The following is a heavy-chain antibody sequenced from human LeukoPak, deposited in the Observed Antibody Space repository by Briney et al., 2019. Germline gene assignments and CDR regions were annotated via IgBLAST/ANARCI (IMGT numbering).Heavy chain of an antibody. D-gene: IGHD5-18*01. CDR2: ISYDGSNK. Sequence: GGSLRLSCAASGFTFSSYAMHWVRQAPGKGLEWVAVISYDGSNKYYADSVKGRFTISRDNSKNTLYLQMHSLRDEDTAVYYCVTAGQYRFDNWGRGTLVTVSS. V-gene: IGHV3-30-3*01. CDR1: GFTFSSYA. J-gene: IGHJ4*02. CDR3: VTAGQYRFDN.